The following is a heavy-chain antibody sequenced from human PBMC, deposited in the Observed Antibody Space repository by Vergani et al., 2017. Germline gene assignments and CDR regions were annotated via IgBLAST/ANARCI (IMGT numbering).Heavy chain of an antibody. CDR2: IRHDGIT. Sequence: QAQLQQWGAGLLKPSETLSLTCAISGGSFNDYWWTWIRQPPGKGLEWIGEIRHDGITHYSPSLKSRVTISIDTSTNQFSLNLRSVTAADTAVYYCAREGYCTNGVCFTLFDVWGQGALVTVSS. CDR3: AREGYCTNGVCFTLFDV. J-gene: IGHJ4*02. D-gene: IGHD2-8*01. V-gene: IGHV4-34*01. CDR1: GGSFNDYW.